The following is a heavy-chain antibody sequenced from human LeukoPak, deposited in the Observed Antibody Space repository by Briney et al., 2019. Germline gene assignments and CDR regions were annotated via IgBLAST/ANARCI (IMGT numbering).Heavy chain of an antibody. CDR3: ARFHISDYSNY. CDR2: IIPIFGTA. D-gene: IGHD4-11*01. V-gene: IGHV1-69*13. J-gene: IGHJ4*02. CDR1: GYTFTSYA. Sequence: GASVKVSCKASGYTFTSYAISWVRQAPGQGLEWMGGIIPIFGTANYAQKFQGRVTITADESTSTAYMELSSLRSEDTAVYYCARFHISDYSNYWGQGTLVTVSS.